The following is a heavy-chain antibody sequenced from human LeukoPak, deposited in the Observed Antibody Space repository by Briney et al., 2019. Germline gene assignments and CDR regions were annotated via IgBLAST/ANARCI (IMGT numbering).Heavy chain of an antibody. CDR3: ARDGENHYYDY. CDR1: GFTVSSNH. Sequence: GGSLRLSCAASGFTVSSNHMSWVRQAPGKGLEWVSVIYSGGTIYYADSVKGRFTISRDNSKNTVYLEMNSLRAEDTAVYYWARDGENHYYDYWGQGTLVTVST. CDR2: IYSGGTI. V-gene: IGHV3-66*01. J-gene: IGHJ4*02. D-gene: IGHD7-27*01.